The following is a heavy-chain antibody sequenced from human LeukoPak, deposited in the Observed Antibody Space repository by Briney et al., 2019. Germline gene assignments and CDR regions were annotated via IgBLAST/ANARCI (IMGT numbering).Heavy chain of an antibody. CDR1: GYTFTSYG. CDR2: ISAYNGNT. Sequence: ASVKVSCKASGYTFTSYGISWVRQAPGQGLEWMGWISAYNGNTNYAQKYQGRVTMTTDTSTSTAYMELRSLRSDDTAIYYCARDPLVGYYYMDVWGKGTTVTVSS. CDR3: ARDPLVGYYYMDV. V-gene: IGHV1-18*01. J-gene: IGHJ6*03.